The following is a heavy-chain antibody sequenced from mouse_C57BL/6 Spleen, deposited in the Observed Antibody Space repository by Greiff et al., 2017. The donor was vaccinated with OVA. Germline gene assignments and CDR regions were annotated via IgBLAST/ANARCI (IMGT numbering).Heavy chain of an antibody. CDR1: GYTFTSYW. Sequence: QVQLQQSGAELVKPGASVKMSCKASGYTFTSYWITWVKQRPGQGLEWIGDIYPGSGSTNYNEQFKSKATLTVDTSSSTAYMQLSSLTSEDSAVYYCARESSGYPWFAYWGQGTLVTVSA. D-gene: IGHD3-2*02. CDR2: IYPGSGST. V-gene: IGHV1-55*01. CDR3: ARESSGYPWFAY. J-gene: IGHJ3*01.